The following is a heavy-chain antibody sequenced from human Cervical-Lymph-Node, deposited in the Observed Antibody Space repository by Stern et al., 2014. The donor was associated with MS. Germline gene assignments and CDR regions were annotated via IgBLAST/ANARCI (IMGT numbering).Heavy chain of an antibody. CDR1: GFALRNSGVS. D-gene: IGHD4-17*01. V-gene: IGHV2-5*02. CDR3: THSLHGDYYDAFDT. J-gene: IGHJ3*02. Sequence: QVTLRESGPTLVKATQHLTLTCTFSGFALRNSGVSVAWIRQPPGKALEWLAVIYWDDEKRYSPSLKSRLSITKDASESQVVLTMTNMDPVDTATYYCTHSLHGDYYDAFDTWGQGTMVTVSS. CDR2: IYWDDEK.